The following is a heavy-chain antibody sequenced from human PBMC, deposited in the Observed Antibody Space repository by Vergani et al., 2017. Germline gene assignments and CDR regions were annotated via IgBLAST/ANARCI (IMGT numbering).Heavy chain of an antibody. D-gene: IGHD2-15*01. CDR1: GGTFSSYA. V-gene: IGHV1-69*12. CDR3: ARALLCSGGSCYYYYGMDV. CDR2: TIPIFGTA. J-gene: IGHJ6*02. Sequence: QVQLVQSGAEVKKPGSSVKVSCKASGGTFSSYAISWVRQAPGQGLEWMGGTIPIFGTANYAQKFQGRVTITADESTSTAYMELSSLRSEDTAVYYCARALLCSGGSCYYYYGMDVWGQGTTVTVSS.